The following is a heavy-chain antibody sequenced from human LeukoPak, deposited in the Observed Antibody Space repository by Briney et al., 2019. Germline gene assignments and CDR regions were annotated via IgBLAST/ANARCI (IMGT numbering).Heavy chain of an antibody. J-gene: IGHJ5*02. V-gene: IGHV1-2*06. CDR1: GYSFTGYY. D-gene: IGHD3-10*01. CDR3: AREAGSWFGES. Sequence: GASVKVSCRPSGYSFTGYYMHWVRQAPGEGLEWMGRINPNSGGTNYAQKFQGRVTMTRDTSISTAYMELSRLRSDDTAVYYCAREAGSWFGESWGQGTLVTVSS. CDR2: INPNSGGT.